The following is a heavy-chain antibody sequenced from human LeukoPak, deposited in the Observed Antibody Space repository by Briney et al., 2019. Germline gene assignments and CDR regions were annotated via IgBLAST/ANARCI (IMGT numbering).Heavy chain of an antibody. CDR1: GASISGWY. J-gene: IGHJ4*02. CDR3: ARETSLAGFASGLGFNY. Sequence: SETLSLTCTVSGASISGWYWSWIRQPPGKGLEWIGYVYGSGYTNYNPSLKSRVTMSMDTSKNHFSLKLTSVTAADTATYYCARETSLAGFASGLGFNYWGQGILVTVSS. CDR2: VYGSGYT. V-gene: IGHV4-59*01. D-gene: IGHD6-19*01.